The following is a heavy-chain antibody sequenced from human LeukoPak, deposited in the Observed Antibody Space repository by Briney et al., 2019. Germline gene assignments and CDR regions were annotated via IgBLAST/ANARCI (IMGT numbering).Heavy chain of an antibody. J-gene: IGHJ4*02. Sequence: GRSLRLSCAASGFTFSSYAMHWVRQAPGKGLEWVAVIPYDGSNKYYADSVKGRFTISRDNSKNTLYLQMNSLRAEDTAVYYCARDRLKNLDYWGQGTLVTVSS. CDR3: ARDRLKNLDY. CDR1: GFTFSSYA. D-gene: IGHD2-21*02. V-gene: IGHV3-30-3*01. CDR2: IPYDGSNK.